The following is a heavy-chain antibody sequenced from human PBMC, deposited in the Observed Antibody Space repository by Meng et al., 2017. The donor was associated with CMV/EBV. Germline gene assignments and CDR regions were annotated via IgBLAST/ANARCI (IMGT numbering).Heavy chain of an antibody. CDR2: IYYSGST. CDR3: ARDANCSGGSCYSRDYYGMDV. J-gene: IGHJ6*02. Sequence: SETLSLTCTVSGGSISSYYWSWIRQPPGKGLEWIGYIYYSGSTNYNPSLKSRVTISVDTTKNQFCLKLSSVTAADTSVYYCARDANCSGGSCYSRDYYGMDVWGQGTTVTVSS. V-gene: IGHV4-59*01. D-gene: IGHD2-15*01. CDR1: GGSISSYY.